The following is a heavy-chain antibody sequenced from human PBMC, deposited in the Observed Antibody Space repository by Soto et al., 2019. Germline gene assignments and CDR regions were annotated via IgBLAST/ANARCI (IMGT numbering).Heavy chain of an antibody. CDR3: AGYDYGDLHMDV. D-gene: IGHD4-17*01. J-gene: IGHJ6*03. CDR1: GGSFSGYY. V-gene: IGHV4-34*01. CDR2: INHSGST. Sequence: SETLSLTCAVYGGSFSGYYWSWIRQPPGKGLEWIGEINHSGSTNYNPSLKSRVTISVDTSKNQFSLKLSSVTAADTAVYYCAGYDYGDLHMDVWGKGTTVTVSS.